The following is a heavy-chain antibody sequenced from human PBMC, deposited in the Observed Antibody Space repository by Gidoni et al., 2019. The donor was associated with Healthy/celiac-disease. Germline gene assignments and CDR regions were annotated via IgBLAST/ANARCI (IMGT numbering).Heavy chain of an antibody. V-gene: IGHV3-23*01. J-gene: IGHJ4*02. D-gene: IGHD6-19*01. CDR3: AKDRERRGLVYFDY. CDR2: IRCSGGST. CDR1: GFPFSSYA. Sequence: EVQLLESGGGLVQPGGSLRLSCAASGFPFSSYAMSWVRQAPGKGLEWGSAIRCSGGSTYYADSVKGRFTISRDNSKNTLYLQMNSLRAEDTAVYYCAKDRERRGLVYFDYWGQGTLVTVSS.